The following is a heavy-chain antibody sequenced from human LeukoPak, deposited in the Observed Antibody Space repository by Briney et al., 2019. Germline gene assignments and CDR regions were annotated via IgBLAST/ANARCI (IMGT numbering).Heavy chain of an antibody. CDR1: GGSTTGYF. CDR2: VFYSGGT. CDR3: ARGPSIQLWSDPYYYYGMDV. Sequence: SETLSLTCTISGGSTTGYFWSWIRQPPGKGLEWIGYVFYSGGTLYNPSLDSRVTISVDTSKTQFSLELTSVTAADTAVYYCARGPSIQLWSDPYYYYGMDVWGQGTTVTVS. V-gene: IGHV4-59*08. J-gene: IGHJ6*02. D-gene: IGHD5-18*01.